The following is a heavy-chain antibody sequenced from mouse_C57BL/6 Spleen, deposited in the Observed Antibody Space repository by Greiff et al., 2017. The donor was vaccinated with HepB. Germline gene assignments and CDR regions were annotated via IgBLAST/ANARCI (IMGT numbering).Heavy chain of an antibody. Sequence: EVKLVESGGGLVKPGGSLKLSCAASGFTFSDYGMHWVRQAPEKGLEWVAYISSGSSTIYYADTVKGRFTISRDNAKNTLFLQMTSLRSEGTAMYYCARSLLYAMDYWGQGTSVTVSS. J-gene: IGHJ4*01. CDR1: GFTFSDYG. CDR2: ISSGSSTI. CDR3: ARSLLYAMDY. V-gene: IGHV5-17*01.